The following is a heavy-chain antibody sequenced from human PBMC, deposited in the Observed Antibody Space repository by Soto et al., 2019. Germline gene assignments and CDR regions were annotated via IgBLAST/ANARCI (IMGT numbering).Heavy chain of an antibody. D-gene: IGHD6-19*01. CDR3: AKDNRWLVPTYFDY. V-gene: IGHV3-23*01. CDR2: ISGNGGRT. J-gene: IGHJ4*02. Sequence: EVQLLESGGGLVQPGGSLRLSCAASGFTFSSYAMNWVRQAPGKGLEWVSVISGNGGRTDYADSVKGRFTISRDNFKNTLYLQINSLRVEDTPVYYCAKDNRWLVPTYFDYWGQGTLVTVSS. CDR1: GFTFSSYA.